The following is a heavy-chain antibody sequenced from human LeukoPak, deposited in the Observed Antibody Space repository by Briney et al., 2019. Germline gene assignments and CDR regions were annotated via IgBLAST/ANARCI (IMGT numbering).Heavy chain of an antibody. V-gene: IGHV1-69*05. J-gene: IGHJ5*02. CDR2: IIPIFGTA. Sequence: ASVKVSCKASGGTFSSYAISWVRQAPGQGLEWIGGIIPIFGTANYAQKFQGRVTITTDESTSTAYMELSSLRSEDTAVYYCARAAPIVVVPAAISLDNWFDPWGQGTLVTVSS. CDR3: ARAAPIVVVPAAISLDNWFDP. D-gene: IGHD2-2*02. CDR1: GGTFSSYA.